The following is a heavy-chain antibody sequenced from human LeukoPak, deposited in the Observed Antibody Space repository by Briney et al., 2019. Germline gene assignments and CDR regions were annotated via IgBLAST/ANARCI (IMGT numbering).Heavy chain of an antibody. J-gene: IGHJ4*02. D-gene: IGHD3-3*01. V-gene: IGHV1-18*01. Sequence: ASVKVSCKASGYTFTSYGISWVRQAPGQGLEWMGWISAYNGNTNYAQKLQGRVTMTTDTSTSTAYMELRSLRSDDTAVYYCARGGYDFWSGSRSFDYWGQGTLVTVSS. CDR2: ISAYNGNT. CDR1: GYTFTSYG. CDR3: ARGGYDFWSGSRSFDY.